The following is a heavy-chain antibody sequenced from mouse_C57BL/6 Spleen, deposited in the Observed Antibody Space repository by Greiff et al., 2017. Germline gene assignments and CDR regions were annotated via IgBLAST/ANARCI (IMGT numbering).Heavy chain of an antibody. V-gene: IGHV1-80*01. CDR3: ARGGNYYGSMGYVDY. D-gene: IGHD1-1*01. CDR1: GYAFSSYW. CDR2: IYPGDGDT. Sequence: QVQLQQSGAELVKPGASVKISCKASGYAFSSYWLNWVKQRPGKGLERIGQIYPGDGDTNYNGKFKGKATLTADKSSSTAYMQLSSLTSEDSAVYFCARGGNYYGSMGYVDYWGQGTTLTVSA. J-gene: IGHJ2*01.